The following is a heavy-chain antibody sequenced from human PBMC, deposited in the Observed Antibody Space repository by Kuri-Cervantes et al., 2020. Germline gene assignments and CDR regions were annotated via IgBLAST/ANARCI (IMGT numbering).Heavy chain of an antibody. J-gene: IGHJ4*02. D-gene: IGHD2-8*01. V-gene: IGHV3-74*01. Sequence: ETLSLTCAASGFTFSSYWMHWVRQAPGKGLVWVSRINSDGSSTSYADSVKGRFTISRDNAKNTLYPQMNSLRAEDTAVYYCARVIGVTPYPDYWGQGTLVTVSS. CDR1: GFTFSSYW. CDR3: ARVIGVTPYPDY. CDR2: INSDGSST.